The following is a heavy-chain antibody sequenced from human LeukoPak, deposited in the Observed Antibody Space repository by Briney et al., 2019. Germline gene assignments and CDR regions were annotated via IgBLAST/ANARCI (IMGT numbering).Heavy chain of an antibody. J-gene: IGHJ4*02. Sequence: PGGSLRLSCAASGFTFSSYSMNWVRQAPGKGLEWVSSISSSSSYIYYADSVKGRFTISRDNAKNSLYLQMNSLRAEDTAVYYCANLAAAGTPTDYWGQGTLVTVSS. V-gene: IGHV3-21*01. D-gene: IGHD6-13*01. CDR3: ANLAAAGTPTDY. CDR2: ISSSSSYI. CDR1: GFTFSSYS.